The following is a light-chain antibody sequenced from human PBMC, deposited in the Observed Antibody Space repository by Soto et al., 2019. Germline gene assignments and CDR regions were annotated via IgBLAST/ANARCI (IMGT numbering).Light chain of an antibody. V-gene: IGKV1-27*01. J-gene: IGKJ1*01. CDR3: QKYNSPPQA. CDR2: AAS. CDR1: RCIRSK. Sequence: QMTQPPSSLSASVVDRFTLTSLAARCIRSKLALYQQKAWKVRKLLIYAASSLQSGVPSRFSGSVSGTDFTLTISSLQPEDVATYYCQKYNSPPQAFGQGTKVDIK.